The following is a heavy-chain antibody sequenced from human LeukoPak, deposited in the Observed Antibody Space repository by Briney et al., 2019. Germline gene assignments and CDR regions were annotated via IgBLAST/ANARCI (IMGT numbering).Heavy chain of an antibody. CDR2: ISSSSSTI. J-gene: IGHJ4*02. CDR3: ARRNDYIEYYFDY. V-gene: IGHV3-48*01. D-gene: IGHD4-11*01. Sequence: GGTLRLSCAASGFTFSNYGMNWVRQAPGKGLEWVSYISSSSSTIYYADSVKGRFTISRDNAKNSLYLQMNSLRADDTAVYYCARRNDYIEYYFDYWGQGTLVTVSS. CDR1: GFTFSNYG.